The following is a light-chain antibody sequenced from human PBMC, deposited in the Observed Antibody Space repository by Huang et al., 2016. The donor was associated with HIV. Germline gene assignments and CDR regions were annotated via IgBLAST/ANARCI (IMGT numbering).Light chain of an antibody. J-gene: IGKJ2*01. Sequence: EIVLTQSPATLSLSPGQRATLSCRASQSVSSYLAWYQQKPGQAPRLLIYDASNRATVIPARFSGSGSGTDFTLTISSLEPEDFAVYYCQLRSSWPPYTFGQGTKLEIK. CDR1: QSVSSY. CDR3: QLRSSWPPYT. CDR2: DAS. V-gene: IGKV3-11*01.